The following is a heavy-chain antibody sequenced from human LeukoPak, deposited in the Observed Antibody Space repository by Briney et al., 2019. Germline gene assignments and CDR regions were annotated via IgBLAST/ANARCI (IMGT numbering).Heavy chain of an antibody. CDR1: GYSFTSYW. D-gene: IGHD6-13*01. Sequence: GESLKISCKGSGYSFTSYWNGWVRQMPGKGLEWMGVIYPGDSDTRYSPSFQGQVTISADKSISTAYLQWSSLKASDTAMYYCARRAELGLKYFQHWGQGTLVTVSS. J-gene: IGHJ1*01. V-gene: IGHV5-51*01. CDR2: IYPGDSDT. CDR3: ARRAELGLKYFQH.